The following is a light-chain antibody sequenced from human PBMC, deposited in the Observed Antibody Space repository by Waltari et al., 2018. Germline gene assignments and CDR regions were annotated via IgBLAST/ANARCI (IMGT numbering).Light chain of an antibody. CDR1: SGHSSYI. Sequence: QPVLPQSSSASASLGSSVKLPCTLSSGHSSYIIAWHQQQPGKAPRYLMKLEGSGSDNKGSGVPDRFSGSSSGADRYLTISNLQSEDEADYYCETWDSNTRVFGGGTKLTVL. J-gene: IGLJ3*02. V-gene: IGLV4-60*03. CDR2: LEGSGSD. CDR3: ETWDSNTRV.